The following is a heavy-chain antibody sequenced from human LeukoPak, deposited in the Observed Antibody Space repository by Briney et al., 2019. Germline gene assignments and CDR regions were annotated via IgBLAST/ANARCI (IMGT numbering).Heavy chain of an antibody. J-gene: IGHJ6*04. CDR2: ISGGST. CDR3: AKDLTWNGMDV. Sequence: GGSLRLSCAASGFTFSDYYMSWVRQAPGKGLEWVSAISGGSTYYADSAKGRFTISRDNSQNTLYLQMSSLRAEDTAVYYCAKDLTWNGMDVWGKGTTVTVSS. CDR1: GFTFSDYY. V-gene: IGHV3-23*01.